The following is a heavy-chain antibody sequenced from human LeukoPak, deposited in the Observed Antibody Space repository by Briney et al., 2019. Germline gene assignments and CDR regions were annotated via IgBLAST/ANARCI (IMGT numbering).Heavy chain of an antibody. Sequence: GESLKISCKGSGYSFTSYWIGWVRQMPGKGLEWMGIIYPGDSDTRYSPSFQGQVTISADKSISTAYLQWSSLKASDTAMYYCARLGAAAGQPSSYYYGMDVWGQGTTVIVSS. V-gene: IGHV5-51*01. CDR2: IYPGDSDT. D-gene: IGHD6-13*01. CDR3: ARLGAAAGQPSSYYYGMDV. J-gene: IGHJ6*02. CDR1: GYSFTSYW.